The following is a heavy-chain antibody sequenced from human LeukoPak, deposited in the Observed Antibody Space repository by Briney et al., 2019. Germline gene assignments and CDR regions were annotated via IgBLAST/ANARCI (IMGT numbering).Heavy chain of an antibody. Sequence: SSETLSLTCAVYGGSFSDYYWSWIRQPPGRGLEWIGEINHSGSTNYNPSLKSRVTISVDTSKNQFSLNLRSVTAADTAVYYCARSVGWLGSFDYWGQGTLVTVSS. CDR3: ARSVGWLGSFDY. V-gene: IGHV4-34*01. CDR1: GGSFSDYY. CDR2: INHSGST. D-gene: IGHD6-19*01. J-gene: IGHJ4*02.